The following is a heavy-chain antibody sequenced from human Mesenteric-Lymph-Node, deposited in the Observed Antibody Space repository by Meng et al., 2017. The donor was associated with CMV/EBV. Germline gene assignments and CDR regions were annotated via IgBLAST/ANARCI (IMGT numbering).Heavy chain of an antibody. CDR1: GFTFSSYW. V-gene: IGHV3-74*01. CDR2: ISSDGSTT. Sequence: GESLKISCAASGFTFSSYWMHWVRQAPGKGLVWVSRISSDGSTTEYADSVKGRFTISRDNAKNTLYLQMNSLRAEDTAVYYCARVGNDFWSGYSWWFDPWGQGTLVTVSS. CDR3: ARVGNDFWSGYSWWFDP. D-gene: IGHD3-3*01. J-gene: IGHJ5*02.